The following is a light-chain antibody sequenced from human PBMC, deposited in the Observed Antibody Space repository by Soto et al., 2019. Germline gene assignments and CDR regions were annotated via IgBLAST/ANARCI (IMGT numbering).Light chain of an antibody. V-gene: IGKV1-5*03. CDR3: QQYNSNSLT. CDR1: KSIENW. J-gene: IGKJ4*01. Sequence: DIQMTQSPSTLSASVGDRVTITCRASKSIENWLAWYQQKPGKVPKLLIYKASSLESGVPSRFSGSGSGTEFTLTINSLQPDDFATYYCQQYNSNSLTFGGGTKVEI. CDR2: KAS.